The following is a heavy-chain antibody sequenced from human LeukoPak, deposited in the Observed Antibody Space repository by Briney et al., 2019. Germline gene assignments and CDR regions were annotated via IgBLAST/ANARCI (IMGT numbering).Heavy chain of an antibody. CDR1: GFTFRTFN. J-gene: IGHJ4*02. Sequence: GGSLRLSSAASGFTFRTFNMNWVHQAPGKGLEWVSFISKTSAKIYYGDSVRGRFTISRDNAKNSIHLQMGSLRVEDTAVYYCVRGDVDLFDFWGQGTLVSVSS. D-gene: IGHD4-17*01. CDR2: ISKTSAKI. V-gene: IGHV3-21*05. CDR3: VRGDVDLFDF.